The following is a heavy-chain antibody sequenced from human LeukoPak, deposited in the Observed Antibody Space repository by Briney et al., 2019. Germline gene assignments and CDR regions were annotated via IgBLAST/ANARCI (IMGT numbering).Heavy chain of an antibody. CDR1: GGSFSGYY. CDR2: INHSGST. D-gene: IGHD6-19*01. CDR3: ARVSSGWLYYFDY. V-gene: IGHV4-34*01. J-gene: IGHJ4*02. Sequence: SETLSLTCAVYGGSFSGYYWSWIRQPPGKGLEWIGEINHSGSTNYNPSLKSRVTISVDTSKNQFSLKLSSVTAADTAVYYCARVSSGWLYYFDYWGQGTLVTVSS.